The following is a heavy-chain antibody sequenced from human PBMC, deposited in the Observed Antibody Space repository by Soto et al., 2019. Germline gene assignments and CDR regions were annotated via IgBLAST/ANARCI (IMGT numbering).Heavy chain of an antibody. CDR2: ISLGDSDT. CDR1: GYSFTSYW. J-gene: IGHJ6*02. V-gene: IGHV5-51*01. CDR3: AIHGGGVRPNGRDV. Sequence: GESLKISCKGSGYSFTSYWLGWVRQMPGKGLEWMGIISLGDSDTRYSPAFQGQVTIPPDKSISTAYLQWRSLKASDTAMYYCAIHGGGVRPNGRDVWGQVPTGTVAS. D-gene: IGHD3-16*01.